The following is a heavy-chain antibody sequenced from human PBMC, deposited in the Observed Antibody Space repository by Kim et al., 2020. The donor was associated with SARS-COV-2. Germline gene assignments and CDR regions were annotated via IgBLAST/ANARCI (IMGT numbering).Heavy chain of an antibody. J-gene: IGHJ4*02. CDR3: AKAIMGRSSILDY. CDR1: GFTFGDYA. D-gene: IGHD2-15*01. V-gene: IGHV3-9*01. CDR2: ISWSSGSI. Sequence: GGSLRLSCAASGFTFGDYAMHWVRQAPGKGLEWVSGISWSSGSIGYADSVKGRFTISRDNAKNSLYLQMNSLRAEDTALYYCAKAIMGRSSILDYWGQGTLVTVSS.